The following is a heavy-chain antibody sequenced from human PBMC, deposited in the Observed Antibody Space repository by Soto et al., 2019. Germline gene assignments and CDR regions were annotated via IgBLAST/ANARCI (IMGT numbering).Heavy chain of an antibody. CDR3: AMVDLYVTPTPQDV. V-gene: IGHV1-18*01. J-gene: IGHJ6*02. D-gene: IGHD3-16*01. Sequence: QVQLEQSGDEVKKPGASVKVSCKASGYIFVNYGIAWVRQAPGQGLEWLGWINPYTGNTSYATKVQGRLTLTTDTSTSTAFMDLESLTSADTAVYYCAMVDLYVTPTPQDVWGQGTTVTVSS. CDR2: INPYTGNT. CDR1: GYIFVNYG.